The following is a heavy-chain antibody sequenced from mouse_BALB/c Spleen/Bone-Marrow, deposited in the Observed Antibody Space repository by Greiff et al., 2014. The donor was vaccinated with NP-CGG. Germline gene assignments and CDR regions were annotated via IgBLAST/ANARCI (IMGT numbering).Heavy chain of an antibody. CDR3: ARGGGYGNSPWFAY. CDR2: IYPGDGSI. J-gene: IGHJ3*01. CDR1: GYTFTSYD. Sequence: VKLMESGPELVKPGALVKISCKASGYTFTSYDINWVKQRPGQGLEWIGWIYPGDGSIKYNEKFKGKATLTADKSSSTAYMQLSSMTSENSAVYFCARGGGYGNSPWFAYWGQGTLVTVSA. V-gene: IGHV1S56*01. D-gene: IGHD2-10*02.